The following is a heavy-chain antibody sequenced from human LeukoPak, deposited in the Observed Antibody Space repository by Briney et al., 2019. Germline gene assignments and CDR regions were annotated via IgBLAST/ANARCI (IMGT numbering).Heavy chain of an antibody. CDR2: IYYSGST. CDR1: GGSISSYY. CDR3: ARVLTSGWPGPDY. D-gene: IGHD6-25*01. V-gene: IGHV4-59*12. J-gene: IGHJ4*02. Sequence: SETLSLTCTVSGGSISSYYWSWIRQPPGKRLEWIGYIYYSGSTNYNPSLKSRVTISVDTSKNQFSLKLSSVTVADTAVYHCARVLTSGWPGPDYWGQGTLVTVSS.